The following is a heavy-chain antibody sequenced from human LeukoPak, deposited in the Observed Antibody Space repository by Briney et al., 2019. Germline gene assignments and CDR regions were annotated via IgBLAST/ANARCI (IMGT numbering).Heavy chain of an antibody. J-gene: IGHJ6*03. V-gene: IGHV3-30*02. CDR3: AKDSGSGSYYTPRHYYYYYMDV. Sequence: SGGSLRLSCAASGFTFSSYGMHWVRQAPGKGLEWVAFIRYDGSNKYYADSVKGRFTISRDNSKNTLYLQMNSLRAEDTAVYYCAKDSGSGSYYTPRHYYYYYMDVWGKGTTVTVSS. CDR1: GFTFSSYG. D-gene: IGHD3-10*01. CDR2: IRYDGSNK.